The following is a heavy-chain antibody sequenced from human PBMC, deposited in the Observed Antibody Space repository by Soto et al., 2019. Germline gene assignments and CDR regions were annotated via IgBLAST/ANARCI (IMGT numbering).Heavy chain of an antibody. CDR3: VRDRMGGAFDI. CDR2: IRSRSSNI. V-gene: IGHV3-48*02. CDR1: GFSFSSYD. Sequence: GGSLRLSCAASGFSFSSYDMNWVRQAPGKGLEWISFIRSRSSNIYYAESVKGRFTISRDNADSSLYLQMNSLRDADTAVYYCVRDRMGGAFDIWGQGTVVTVSS. J-gene: IGHJ3*02. D-gene: IGHD1-26*01.